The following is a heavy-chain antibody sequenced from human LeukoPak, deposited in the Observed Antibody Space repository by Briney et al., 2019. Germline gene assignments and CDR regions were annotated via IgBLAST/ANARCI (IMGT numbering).Heavy chain of an antibody. Sequence: PSETLSLTCTVSGGSISGSYWSWIRQPPGKGLEWFGYIFYTGDNNYNPSLKTRATVSMDTSKNQFSLKMTSVTAADTAVYYCARHTYARPFDFWGQGTLVTVSS. CDR3: ARHTYARPFDF. V-gene: IGHV4-59*08. CDR1: GGSISGSY. J-gene: IGHJ4*02. CDR2: IFYTGDN. D-gene: IGHD6-6*01.